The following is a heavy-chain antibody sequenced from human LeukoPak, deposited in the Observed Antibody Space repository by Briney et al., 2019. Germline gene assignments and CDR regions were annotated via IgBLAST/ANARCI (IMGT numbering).Heavy chain of an antibody. D-gene: IGHD1-26*01. J-gene: IGHJ6*02. CDR2: VSYNGNSK. V-gene: IGHV3-30-3*01. CDR3: ARSLGATRYNLKYYFFYGLDV. CDR1: GFTFSSYA. Sequence: SGGSLRLSCAASGFTFSSYATVWVRQAPGKGLEWVAVVSYNGNSKYYADSVKGRFTISRDNSKNTLYLQMNSLRPEDTAVYYCARSLGATRYNLKYYFFYGLDVWGQGTTVTVSS.